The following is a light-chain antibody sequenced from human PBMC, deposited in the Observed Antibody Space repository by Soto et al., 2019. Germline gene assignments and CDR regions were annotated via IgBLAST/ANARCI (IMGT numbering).Light chain of an antibody. J-gene: IGKJ5*01. CDR3: QQTDSSPQT. V-gene: IGKV1-39*01. CDR2: AAS. Sequence: DNSTSQPLLPLSPYLGDRVTISCRASQSISNYLNWYQQKPAKTPKLLIYAASSLQSGVPSRFSGSGSGTDFTLTISRLQPEDFATYFCQQTDSSPQTFGQGTRLESK. CDR1: QSISNY.